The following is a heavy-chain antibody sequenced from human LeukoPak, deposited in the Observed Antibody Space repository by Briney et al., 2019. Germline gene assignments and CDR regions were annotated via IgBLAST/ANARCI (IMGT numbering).Heavy chain of an antibody. D-gene: IGHD6-19*01. Sequence: GGSLRLSCAGSGFTFSNYWMSWLRQAPGQGLEWVANVRQDGSEKYSVDSVKGRFTISRDNAKNSLYLQMNSLRAEDTAVYYCARDGSGWSAYWGQGTLVTVSS. J-gene: IGHJ5*01. CDR2: VRQDGSEK. V-gene: IGHV3-7*04. CDR1: GFTFSNYW. CDR3: ARDGSGWSAY.